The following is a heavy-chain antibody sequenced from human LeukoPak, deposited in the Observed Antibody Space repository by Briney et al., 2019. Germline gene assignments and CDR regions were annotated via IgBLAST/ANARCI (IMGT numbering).Heavy chain of an antibody. CDR1: GGSISSGGYY. CDR3: ARDTMVRGVMDYYYGMDV. J-gene: IGHJ6*02. CDR2: IYYSGST. V-gene: IGHV4-31*03. D-gene: IGHD3-10*01. Sequence: PSETLSLTCTVSGGSISSGGYYWSWIRQHPGKGLEWIGYIYYSGSTYYNPSLKSRVTISVDTSKNQFSLKLSSVTAADTAVYYCARDTMVRGVMDYYYGMDVWGQGTTVTVSS.